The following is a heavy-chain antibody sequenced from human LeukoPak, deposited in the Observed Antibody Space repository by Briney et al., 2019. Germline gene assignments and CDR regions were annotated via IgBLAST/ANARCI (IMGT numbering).Heavy chain of an antibody. J-gene: IGHJ6*02. Sequence: SETLSLTCAVSGDSISSGGYSWSWIRQPPGKGLEWIGYIYHSGSTYYNPSLKSRVTISVDTSKNQFSLKLSSVTAADTAVYYCARKIGYCSGGSCRRGYYYYGMDVWGQGTTVTVSS. CDR3: ARKIGYCSGGSCRRGYYYYGMDV. V-gene: IGHV4-30-2*01. CDR1: GDSISSGGYS. D-gene: IGHD2-15*01. CDR2: IYHSGST.